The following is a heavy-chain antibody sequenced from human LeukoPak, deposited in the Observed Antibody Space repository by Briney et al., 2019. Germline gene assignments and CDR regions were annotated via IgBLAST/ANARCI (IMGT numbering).Heavy chain of an antibody. CDR2: INPNSGAT. CDR3: ARERWELRTDY. CDR1: GYTFTGPY. D-gene: IGHD1-26*01. V-gene: IGHV1-2*02. J-gene: IGHJ4*02. Sequence: ASVKVSCKASGYTFTGPYIHWMRQAPGQGLEWMGWINPNSGATKYAQKFQGRVTMTRDTSISTAYMELSRLRSDDTAVYYCARERWELRTDYWGQGTLVTVSS.